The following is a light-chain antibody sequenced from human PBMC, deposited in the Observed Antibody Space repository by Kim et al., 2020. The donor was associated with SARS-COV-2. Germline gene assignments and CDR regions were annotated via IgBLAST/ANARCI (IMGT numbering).Light chain of an antibody. CDR3: QQRDSWPLT. V-gene: IGKV3-11*01. J-gene: IGKJ4*01. CDR1: QSISTY. CDR2: DAT. Sequence: LSPEERATRSCRSSQSISTYLAWYQQKPGQPPRLLIHDATNRATGIPARFSGSGSGTDFTITISSLEPEDFAVYYCQQRDSWPLTFGGGTKVDIK.